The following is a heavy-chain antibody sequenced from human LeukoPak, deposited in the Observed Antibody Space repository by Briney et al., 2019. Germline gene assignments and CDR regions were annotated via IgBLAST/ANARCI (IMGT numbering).Heavy chain of an antibody. D-gene: IGHD6-13*01. V-gene: IGHV3-21*01. Sequence: GGSLRLSCAASGFTFSSYSMNWVRQAPGKGLEWVSSISSSSSYIYYADSVKGRFTISRDNAKNSLYLQMNSLRAEDTAVYYCARTAAASSNWFDPWGQGTLVTVSS. J-gene: IGHJ5*02. CDR3: ARTAAASSNWFDP. CDR2: ISSSSSYI. CDR1: GFTFSSYS.